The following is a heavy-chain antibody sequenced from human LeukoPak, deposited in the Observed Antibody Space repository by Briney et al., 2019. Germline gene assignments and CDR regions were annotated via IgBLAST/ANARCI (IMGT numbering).Heavy chain of an antibody. CDR2: IYPGDSDT. J-gene: IGHJ4*02. CDR1: GYSFTSDW. CDR3: ARMQQDSSSWPYYFDY. V-gene: IGHV5-51*01. D-gene: IGHD6-13*01. Sequence: GESLKISCKGSGYSFTSDWIAWVRQMPGKGLEWMGIIYPGDSDTRYSPSFQGQVTISADKSISTAYLQWSSLKASDTAMYYCARMQQDSSSWPYYFDYWGQGTLVTVSS.